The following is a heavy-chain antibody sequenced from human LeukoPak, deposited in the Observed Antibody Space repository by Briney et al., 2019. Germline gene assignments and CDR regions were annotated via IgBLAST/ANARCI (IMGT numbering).Heavy chain of an antibody. J-gene: IGHJ5*02. CDR1: GYTFNIYY. V-gene: IGHV1-46*02. CDR3: ARGDIDH. CDR2: IHPNDGGT. D-gene: IGHD2-15*01. Sequence: ASVKVSCKTSGYTFNIYYVQWVRQAPGQGLEWMGVIHPNDGGTTYAQKFQGRIMMTSDTSTSTIYMELSSLKSDDTAVYYCARGDIDHWGQGTLVTVSS.